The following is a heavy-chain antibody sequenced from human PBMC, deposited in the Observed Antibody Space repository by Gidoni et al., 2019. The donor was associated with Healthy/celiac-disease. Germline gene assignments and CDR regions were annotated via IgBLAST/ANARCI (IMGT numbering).Heavy chain of an antibody. Sequence: HLQLQESGPGLVKPSETLSLTCTVSGGSISSSSYYWGWIRQPPGKGLEWIGSISYSGSTYYNPSLKSRVTISVDTSKNQFSLKLSSVTAADTAVYYWATYVRYYDSSGYLFDYWGQGTLVTVSS. J-gene: IGHJ4*02. CDR3: ATYVRYYDSSGYLFDY. D-gene: IGHD3-22*01. CDR1: GGSISSSSYY. CDR2: ISYSGST. V-gene: IGHV4-39*01.